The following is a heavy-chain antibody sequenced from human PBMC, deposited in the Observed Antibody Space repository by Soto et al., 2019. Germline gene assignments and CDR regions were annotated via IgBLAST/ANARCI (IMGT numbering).Heavy chain of an antibody. Sequence: GASVKVSCKASGYTFTSYGISWVRQAPGQGLEWMGWISAYNGNTNYAQKLQGRVTMTTDTSTSTAYMELRSLRSDDTAVYYCARGGPGYGDYVEEDYFDYWGQGTLVTVS. CDR2: ISAYNGNT. D-gene: IGHD4-17*01. V-gene: IGHV1-18*01. CDR1: GYTFTSYG. J-gene: IGHJ4*02. CDR3: ARGGPGYGDYVEEDYFDY.